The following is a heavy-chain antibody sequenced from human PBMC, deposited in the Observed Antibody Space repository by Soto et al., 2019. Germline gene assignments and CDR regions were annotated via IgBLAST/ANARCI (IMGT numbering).Heavy chain of an antibody. D-gene: IGHD3-22*01. V-gene: IGHV3-30*18. CDR1: GFTFSSYG. CDR2: ISYDGSNK. CDR3: AKVSRRGVVVITGAFDI. J-gene: IGHJ3*02. Sequence: QVQLVESGGGVVQPGRSLRLSCAASGFTFSSYGMHWVRQAPGKGLEWVAVISYDGSNKYYADSVKGRFTISRDNSKNTLYLQMNSLRAEDTAVYYCAKVSRRGVVVITGAFDIWGQGTMVTVSS.